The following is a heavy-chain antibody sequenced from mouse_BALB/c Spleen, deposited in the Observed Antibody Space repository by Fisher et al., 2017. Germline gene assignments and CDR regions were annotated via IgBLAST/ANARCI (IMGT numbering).Heavy chain of an antibody. Sequence: RFTISRDNAKNTLYLEMSSLRSEDTAMYYCARRDYDYDAYAMDYWGQGTSVTVSS. CDR3: ARRDYDYDAYAMDY. D-gene: IGHD2-4*01. J-gene: IGHJ4*01. V-gene: IGHV5-12*03.